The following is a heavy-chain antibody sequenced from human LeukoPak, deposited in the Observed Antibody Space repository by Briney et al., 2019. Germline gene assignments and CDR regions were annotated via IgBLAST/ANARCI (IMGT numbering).Heavy chain of an antibody. CDR2: IYYSGST. J-gene: IGHJ4*02. Sequence: PSQTLSLTCTVSGGSISSGGYYWSWIRQHPGKGLEWIGYIYYSGSTYYNPSLESRVTISIDTSKNQFSLKVSSVTAADTAVYYCARVSTEGDELMGPLDYWGQGTLVTVST. CDR1: GGSISSGGYY. V-gene: IGHV4-30-4*08. D-gene: IGHD5-24*01. CDR3: ARVSTEGDELMGPLDY.